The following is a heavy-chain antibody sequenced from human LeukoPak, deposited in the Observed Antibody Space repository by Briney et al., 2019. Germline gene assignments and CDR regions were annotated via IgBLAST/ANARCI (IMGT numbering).Heavy chain of an antibody. J-gene: IGHJ4*02. CDR2: MNPNSGNT. CDR1: EYTFTRYD. D-gene: IGHD5-12*01. CDR3: ARGRHPGPTWISEY. V-gene: IGHV1-8*01. Sequence: ASVKVSCKASEYTFTRYDINWVRQATGQGLEWMGWMNPNSGNTGYAQKFQGRVTMTRNTSISTAYMELSSLRFEDTAVYYCARGRHPGPTWISEYWGQGTLVTVSS.